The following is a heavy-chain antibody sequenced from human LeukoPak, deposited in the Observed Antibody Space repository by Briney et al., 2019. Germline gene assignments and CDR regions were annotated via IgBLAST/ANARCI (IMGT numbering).Heavy chain of an antibody. CDR2: IYTSGST. CDR1: GGSISSYY. Sequence: PSETLSLTCTVSGGSISSYYWSWIRQPAGKGLEWIGRIYTSGSTNYNPSLKGRVTMSVDTSKNQFSLKLSSVTAADTAVYYCARGPLGYYDSSVRSWFDPWGQGTLVTVSS. J-gene: IGHJ5*02. V-gene: IGHV4-4*07. D-gene: IGHD3-22*01. CDR3: ARGPLGYYDSSVRSWFDP.